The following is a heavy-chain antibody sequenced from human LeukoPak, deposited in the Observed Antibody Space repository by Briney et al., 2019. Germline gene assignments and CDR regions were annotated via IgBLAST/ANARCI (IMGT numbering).Heavy chain of an antibody. D-gene: IGHD3-10*01. CDR2: FIYDGSNK. CDR1: GFPFSCYS. CDR3: ARELRGTYYYGSGSRNFDY. V-gene: IGHV3-30-3*01. J-gene: IGHJ4*02. Sequence: GSLRPPCSALGFPFSCYSLDWVRPAPGKGLGGVAVFIYDGSNKYYADSVKGRFTISRDNSKNTLYLQMNSLRAEDTAVYYCARELRGTYYYGSGSRNFDYWGQGTLVTVSS.